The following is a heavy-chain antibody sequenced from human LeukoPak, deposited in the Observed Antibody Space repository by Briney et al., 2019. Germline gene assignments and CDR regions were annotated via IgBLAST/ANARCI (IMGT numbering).Heavy chain of an antibody. CDR2: ISGSGGST. V-gene: IGHV3-23*01. Sequence: PGGSLRLSCAASGFTFSSYAMSWVRQAPGKRLEWVSAISGSGGSTYYADSVKGRFTISRDNSKNTLYLQMNSLRAEDTAVYYCAKDMDSSSWPFLPFDYWGQGTLVTVSS. CDR1: GFTFSSYA. J-gene: IGHJ4*02. D-gene: IGHD6-13*01. CDR3: AKDMDSSSWPFLPFDY.